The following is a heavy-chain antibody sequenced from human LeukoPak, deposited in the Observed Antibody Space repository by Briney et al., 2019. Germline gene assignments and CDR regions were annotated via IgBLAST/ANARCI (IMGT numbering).Heavy chain of an antibody. J-gene: IGHJ4*02. CDR3: AKSNYYYDSSGYYVYYFDY. Sequence: QPGRSLRLSCAASGFTFSSYGMHWVRQAPGKGLGWVAVIWYDGSNKYYADSVKGRFTISRDNSKNTLYLQMNSLRAEDTAVYYCAKSNYYYDSSGYYVYYFDYWGQGTLVTVSS. CDR2: IWYDGSNK. CDR1: GFTFSSYG. V-gene: IGHV3-33*06. D-gene: IGHD3-22*01.